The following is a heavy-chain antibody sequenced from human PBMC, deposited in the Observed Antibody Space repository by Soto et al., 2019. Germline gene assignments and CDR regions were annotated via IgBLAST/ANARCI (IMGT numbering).Heavy chain of an antibody. D-gene: IGHD6-19*01. CDR1: GYNFTSYG. V-gene: IGHV1-18*01. CDR2: ISPHNDRT. CDR3: ARDLYYSSGRYFDHDAFDI. J-gene: IGHJ3*02. Sequence: QVQLVQSGADVKKPGASVKVSCKASGYNFTSYGISWVRQAPGQWLEWMGWISPHNDRTKYARRFQDRVTMTTETPTSTVYMELGSLRSDDTAVYYCARDLYYSSGRYFDHDAFDIWGQGTVVTVSS.